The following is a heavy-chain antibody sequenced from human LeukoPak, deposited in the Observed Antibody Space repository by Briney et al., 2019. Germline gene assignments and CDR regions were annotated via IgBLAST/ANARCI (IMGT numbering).Heavy chain of an antibody. CDR2: IYYSGST. CDR3: VRVGGSYPYGMDV. CDR1: GGSISSGDYY. D-gene: IGHD6-6*01. J-gene: IGHJ6*02. V-gene: IGHV4-61*08. Sequence: SETLSLTCTVSGGSISSGDYYWSWIRQPPGKGLEWIGYIYYSGSTNYNPSLKSRVTISVDTSKNQFSLKLSSVTAADTAVYYCVRVGGSYPYGMDVWGQGTTVTVSS.